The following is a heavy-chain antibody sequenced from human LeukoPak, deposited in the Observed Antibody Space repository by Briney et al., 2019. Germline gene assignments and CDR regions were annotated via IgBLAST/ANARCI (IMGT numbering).Heavy chain of an antibody. V-gene: IGHV4-39*01. CDR3: ARLPGYYDSSGQALRYFDL. CDR1: GGSISSSSYY. CDR2: IYYSGST. Sequence: SETLSLTCTVSGGSISSSSYYWGWIRQPPGKGLEWIGSIYYSGSTYYNPSLKSRVTISVDTSKNQFSLKLSSVTAADTAVYYCARLPGYYDSSGQALRYFDLWGRGTLVTVSS. D-gene: IGHD3-22*01. J-gene: IGHJ2*01.